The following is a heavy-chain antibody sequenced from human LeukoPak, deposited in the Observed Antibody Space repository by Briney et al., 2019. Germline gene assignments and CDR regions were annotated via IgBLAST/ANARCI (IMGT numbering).Heavy chain of an antibody. CDR2: IYYSGST. J-gene: IGHJ1*01. CDR1: GGSISSGGYY. D-gene: IGHD6-19*01. Sequence: SETLSLTCTVSGGSISSGGYYWSWIRQHPGKGLEWIGYIYYSGSTYYNPSLKSRVTISVDTSKNQFSLKLSSVSAADTAVYYCVSGSSGWLYFQHWGQGTLVTVSS. V-gene: IGHV4-31*03. CDR3: VSGSSGWLYFQH.